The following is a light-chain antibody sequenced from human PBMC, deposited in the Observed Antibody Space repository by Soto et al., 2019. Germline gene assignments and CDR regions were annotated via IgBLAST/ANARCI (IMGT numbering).Light chain of an antibody. CDR2: AAS. Sequence: DIQMTQSPSSLSASVGDRVTITCRASQSISSYLSWFQQKPGEAPNLLIYAASSLQTGVPSRFSGSGSGTDFTLTISSLQPEDFATYYCHQSYSVPLTFGPGTKVHIK. CDR1: QSISSY. V-gene: IGKV1-39*01. CDR3: HQSYSVPLT. J-gene: IGKJ3*01.